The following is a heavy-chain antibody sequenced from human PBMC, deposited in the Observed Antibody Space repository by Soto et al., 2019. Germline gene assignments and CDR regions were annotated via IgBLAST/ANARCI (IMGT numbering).Heavy chain of an antibody. CDR1: GGSFSGYY. CDR3: ARGRSYHYAFDI. Sequence: QVQLQQWGAGLLKPSETLSLTCAVYGGSFSGYYWSWTRQPPGKGLEWIGEINHSGSTNYNPSLKSRVTISVDTSKNQFSLKLSSVTAADTAVYYCARGRSYHYAFDIWGQGTMVTVSS. J-gene: IGHJ3*02. CDR2: INHSGST. V-gene: IGHV4-34*01. D-gene: IGHD3-16*02.